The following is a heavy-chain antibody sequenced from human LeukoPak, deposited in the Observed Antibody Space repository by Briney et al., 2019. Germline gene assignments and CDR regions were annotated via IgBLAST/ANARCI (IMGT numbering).Heavy chain of an antibody. D-gene: IGHD6-13*01. CDR1: NGSINNFH. CDR2: VYYSGST. J-gene: IGHJ6*02. CDR3: ARVPYSSSWSYYGIDV. Sequence: PSENLSLTCTVSNGSINNFHWSWIRQPPGKELEWIGYVYYSGSTNYNPSLRSRVTISVDTSKNQFSLKLSSVTAADTAVYYCARVPYSSSWSYYGIDVWGQGTTVTVSS. V-gene: IGHV4-59*01.